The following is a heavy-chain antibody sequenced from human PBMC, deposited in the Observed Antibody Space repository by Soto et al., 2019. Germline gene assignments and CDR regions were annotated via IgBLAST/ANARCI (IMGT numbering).Heavy chain of an antibody. J-gene: IGHJ4*02. CDR3: AGYGVGERDDC. D-gene: IGHD4-17*01. Sequence: QVQLQESGPGLVKPSQTLSLSCSVSGSRVTSGEYHWTWVRQAPGKGLEWIGYVSHIETSYYSPALKSRVTISLDISMNQFSLSLESVTAADTAVYFCAGYGVGERDDCWGQGTLV. V-gene: IGHV4-30-4*01. CDR2: VSHIETS. CDR1: GSRVTSGEYH.